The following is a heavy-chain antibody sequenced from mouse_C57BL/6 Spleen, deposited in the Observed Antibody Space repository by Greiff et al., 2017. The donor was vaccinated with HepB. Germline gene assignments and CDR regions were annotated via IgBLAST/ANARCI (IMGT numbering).Heavy chain of an antibody. D-gene: IGHD3-2*02. Sequence: EVQLQQSGPELVKPGASVKISCKASGYSFTGYYMNWVKQSPEKSLEWIGEINPSTGGTTYNQKFKAKATLTVDKSSSTAYMQLKSLTSEDSAVYYCALDSSGDGFAYWGQGTLVTVSA. CDR3: ALDSSGDGFAY. V-gene: IGHV1-42*01. CDR2: INPSTGGT. CDR1: GYSFTGYY. J-gene: IGHJ3*01.